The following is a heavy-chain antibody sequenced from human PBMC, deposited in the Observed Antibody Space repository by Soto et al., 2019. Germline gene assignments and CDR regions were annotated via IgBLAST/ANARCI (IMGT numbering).Heavy chain of an antibody. CDR1: GFTFSSYS. J-gene: IGHJ4*02. Sequence: PGGSLRLSCAASGFTFSSYSMNWVRQAPGKGLEWGSYIRSSSRTIYYADSVKGRFTISRDNAKNSLYLQMNSLRDEDTAVYYCARDLVVVAVTFDYWGQGTLVTVS. V-gene: IGHV3-48*02. CDR3: ARDLVVVAVTFDY. D-gene: IGHD2-15*01. CDR2: IRSSSRTI.